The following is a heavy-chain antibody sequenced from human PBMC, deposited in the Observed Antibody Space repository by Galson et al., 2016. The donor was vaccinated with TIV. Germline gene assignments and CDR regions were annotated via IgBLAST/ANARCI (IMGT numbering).Heavy chain of an antibody. V-gene: IGHV4-61*07. J-gene: IGHJ4*02. CDR2: SGWT. Sequence: SGWTKYNPSLKSRVTISVDTSKNQFSLKLNSVTAADTAVYYCARLFDFWSGYPSLDYWGQGTLVTVSS. CDR3: ARLFDFWSGYPSLDY. D-gene: IGHD3-3*01.